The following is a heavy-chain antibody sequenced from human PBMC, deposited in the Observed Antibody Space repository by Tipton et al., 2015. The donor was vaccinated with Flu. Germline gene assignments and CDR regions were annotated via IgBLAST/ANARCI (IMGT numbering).Heavy chain of an antibody. D-gene: IGHD2-2*01. Sequence: QSGPEVKKPGSSVKVSCKASGGTFSSYAISWVRQAPGQGLEWTGRIIPIFGTANYAQKFQGRVTITADESTSTAYMGLSSLRSEDTAVYYCARGPDIVVVPAAMGWFDPWGQGTLVTVSS. CDR3: ARGPDIVVVPAAMGWFDP. V-gene: IGHV1-69*15. CDR1: GGTFSSYA. CDR2: IIPIFGTA. J-gene: IGHJ5*02.